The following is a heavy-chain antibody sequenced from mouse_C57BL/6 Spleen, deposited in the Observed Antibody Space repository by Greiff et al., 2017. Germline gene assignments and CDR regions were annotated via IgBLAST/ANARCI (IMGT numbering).Heavy chain of an antibody. CDR3: ASGGRYFDV. J-gene: IGHJ1*03. D-gene: IGHD3-3*01. CDR2: INPNNGGT. CDR1: GYTFTDYN. V-gene: IGHV1-18*01. Sequence: EVQLQQSGPELVKPGASVKIPCKASGYTFTDYNMDWVKQSHGKSLEWIGDINPNNGGTIYNQKFKGKATLTVDKSSSTAYMELRSLTSEDTAVYYCASGGRYFDVWGTGTTVTVSS.